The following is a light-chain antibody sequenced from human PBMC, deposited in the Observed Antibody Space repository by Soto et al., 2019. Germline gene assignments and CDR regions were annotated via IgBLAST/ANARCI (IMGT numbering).Light chain of an antibody. V-gene: IGKV1-5*01. CDR3: QQYNSSPLT. CDR2: EAS. Sequence: DIQMTQSPSTLSASVGDRVTITCRANQSISSWLAWYQQKPGKAPELLIYEASSLQSGVPSRFSGRGSGTEFTLTISSLQPDDFATYYCQQYNSSPLTFGGGTKVEIK. J-gene: IGKJ4*01. CDR1: QSISSW.